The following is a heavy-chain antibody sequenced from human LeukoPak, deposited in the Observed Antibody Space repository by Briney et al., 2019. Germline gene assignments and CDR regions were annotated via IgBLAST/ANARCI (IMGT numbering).Heavy chain of an antibody. V-gene: IGHV1-69*04. J-gene: IGHJ4*02. CDR2: IIPILGIT. CDR3: ARDLVLRCSSTSCQVAPCGY. CDR1: GGTFSSYA. Sequence: GASVKVSCMASGGTFSSYAISWVRQAPGQGLEWMGRIIPILGITTYAQKFQGRVTITADKSTSTAYMELSSLRSDDTAVYYCARDLVLRCSSTSCQVAPCGYWGQGTLVTVSS. D-gene: IGHD2-2*01.